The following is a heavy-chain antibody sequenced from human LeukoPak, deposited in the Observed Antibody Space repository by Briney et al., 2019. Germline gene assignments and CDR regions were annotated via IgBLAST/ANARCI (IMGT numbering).Heavy chain of an antibody. J-gene: IGHJ6*02. D-gene: IGHD2-8*02. V-gene: IGHV1-18*01. Sequence: ASVKVSCKASGYTLAYYGISWVRQAPGQGLEWMGWISADNGNTNYAQKLQGRVTMTTDTSTSTAYMELRSLRSDDTAAYYCARGAEDIVLSDYYGMDVWGQGTTVTVSS. CDR2: ISADNGNT. CDR1: GYTLAYYG. CDR3: ARGAEDIVLSDYYGMDV.